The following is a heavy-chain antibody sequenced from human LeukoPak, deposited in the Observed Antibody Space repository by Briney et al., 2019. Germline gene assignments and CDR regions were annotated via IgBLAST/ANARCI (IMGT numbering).Heavy chain of an antibody. V-gene: IGHV3-21*01. CDR2: ISSSSNYI. CDR3: ARDRGAYSYDYYYGMDV. J-gene: IGHJ6*02. CDR1: GFTFSSYS. Sequence: GGSLRLSCTASGFTFSSYSMNWVRQAPGKGLEWVSSISSSSNYIYYADSMKGRFTIARDSSKNTLYLQMNSLRAEDTAVYYCARDRGAYSYDYYYGMDVWGQGTTVTVSS. D-gene: IGHD5-18*01.